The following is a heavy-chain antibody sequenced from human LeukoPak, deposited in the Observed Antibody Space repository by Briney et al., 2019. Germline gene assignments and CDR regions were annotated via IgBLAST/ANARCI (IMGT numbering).Heavy chain of an antibody. CDR3: ARHTSDGYGPAPFGFDI. CDR2: LYYIGMT. Sequence: SEPLTLTCTVPGASLSSHYWSWIRQPPGKGLEWIGYLYYIGMTNYNPSLKSRVTISVHTSKHQFSPTLTSVTAADTAVYYCARHTSDGYGPAPFGFDIRGGGRMVTVS. V-gene: IGHV4-59*08. CDR1: GASLSSHY. D-gene: IGHD2-2*03. J-gene: IGHJ3*02.